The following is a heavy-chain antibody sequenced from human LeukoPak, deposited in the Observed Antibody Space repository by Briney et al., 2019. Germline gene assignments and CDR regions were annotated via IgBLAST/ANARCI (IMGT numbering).Heavy chain of an antibody. CDR2: INHSGST. J-gene: IGHJ4*02. CDR3: ARGRGDYGDLVYYFDY. D-gene: IGHD4-17*01. Sequence: SETLSLTCAVYGGSFSGYYWSWIRQPPGKGLEWIGEINHSGSTNYNPSLKSRVTISVDTSKNQFSLKLGSVTAADTAVYYCARGRGDYGDLVYYFDYWGQGTLVTVSS. V-gene: IGHV4-34*01. CDR1: GGSFSGYY.